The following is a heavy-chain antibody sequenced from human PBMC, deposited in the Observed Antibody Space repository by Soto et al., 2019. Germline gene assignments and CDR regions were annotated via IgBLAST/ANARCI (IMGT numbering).Heavy chain of an antibody. Sequence: SETLSLTCTVSGGSISRGGYYWSWIRQHPGKGLEWIGYIYYSGSTYYNPSLKSRVTISVGTSKKQFSLKLSSVTAADTAVYYCARERGYFIGGSCYSDSWGQGTLVTVSS. V-gene: IGHV4-31*03. J-gene: IGHJ4*02. CDR2: IYYSGST. CDR1: GGSISRGGYY. D-gene: IGHD2-15*01. CDR3: ARERGYFIGGSCYSDS.